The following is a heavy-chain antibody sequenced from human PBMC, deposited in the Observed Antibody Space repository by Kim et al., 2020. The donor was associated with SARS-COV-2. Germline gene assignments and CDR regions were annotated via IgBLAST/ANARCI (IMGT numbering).Heavy chain of an antibody. CDR2: IYYSGNT. V-gene: IGHV4-61*01. D-gene: IGHD3-3*01. CDR3: ARAPNDFWSGYPYYFDY. J-gene: IGHJ4*02. Sequence: SETLSLTCTVSGGSVSSGSYFWSWIRQPPGKGLEWIGYIYYSGNTNYNPSLKSRVTMSVVTSKNQFSLKLRSVTAADTAVYYCARAPNDFWSGYPYYFDYWGQGTLVTVSS. CDR1: GGSVSSGSYF.